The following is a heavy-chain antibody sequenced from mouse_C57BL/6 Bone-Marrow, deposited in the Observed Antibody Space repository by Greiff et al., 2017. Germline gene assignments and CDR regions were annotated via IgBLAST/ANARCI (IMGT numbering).Heavy chain of an antibody. D-gene: IGHD2-4*01. CDR1: GYAFSSYW. J-gene: IGHJ3*01. CDR3: ARYDYVSWFAY. Sequence: LVESGASVKISCKASGYAFSSYWMNWVKQRPGKGLEWIGQIYPGDGDTNYNGKFKGKATLTADKSSSTAYMQLSSLPSEDSAVYFWARYDYVSWFAYWGQGTLVTVSA. CDR2: IYPGDGDT. V-gene: IGHV1-80*01.